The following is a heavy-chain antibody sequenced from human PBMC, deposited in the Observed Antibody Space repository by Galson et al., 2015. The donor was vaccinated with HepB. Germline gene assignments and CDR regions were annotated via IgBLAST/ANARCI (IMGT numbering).Heavy chain of an antibody. CDR3: ARGRYSSSPPDY. CDR2: ISAYNVNT. V-gene: IGHV1-18*01. CDR1: GYTFTSYG. Sequence: SVKVSCKASGYTFTSYGISWVRQAPGQGLEWMGWISAYNVNTNYAQKLQGRVTITTDTSANTAYMELRSLRSDDTAVYYCARGRYSSSPPDYWGQGTLVTVSS. J-gene: IGHJ4*02. D-gene: IGHD6-6*01.